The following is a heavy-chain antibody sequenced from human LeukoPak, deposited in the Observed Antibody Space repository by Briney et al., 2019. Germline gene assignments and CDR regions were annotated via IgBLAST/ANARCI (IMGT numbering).Heavy chain of an antibody. CDR2: ISSSSSYI. Sequence: PGGSLRLSCAASGFTFISYSMNWVRQAPGKGLEWVSSISSSSSYIYYADSVKGRFTISRDNAKNSLYLQMNSLRAEDTAVYYCARFGSSGWSPEYYFDYWGQGTLVTVSS. V-gene: IGHV3-21*01. CDR1: GFTFISYS. CDR3: ARFGSSGWSPEYYFDY. D-gene: IGHD6-19*01. J-gene: IGHJ4*02.